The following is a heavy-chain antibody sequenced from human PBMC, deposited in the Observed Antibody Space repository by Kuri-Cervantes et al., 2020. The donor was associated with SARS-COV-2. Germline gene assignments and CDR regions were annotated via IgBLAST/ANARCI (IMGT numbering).Heavy chain of an antibody. V-gene: IGHV1-69*02. CDR2: IIPILGIA. CDR1: GGTFSSYT. D-gene: IGHD1-20*01. CDR3: ARGLVTGTSYYFDY. J-gene: IGHJ4*02. Sequence: GGSLRLSCKASGGTFSSYTISWVRQAPGQGLEWMGRIIPILGIANYAQKFQGRVTMTRDTSTSTVYMELSSLRSEDTAVYYCARGLVTGTSYYFDYWGQGTLVTVSS.